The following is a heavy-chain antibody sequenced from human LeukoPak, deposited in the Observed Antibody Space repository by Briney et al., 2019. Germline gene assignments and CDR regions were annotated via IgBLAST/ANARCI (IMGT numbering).Heavy chain of an antibody. D-gene: IGHD6-19*01. CDR1: GYTFTGYY. CDR2: INPNSGGT. J-gene: IGHJ5*02. Sequence: EASVKVSCKASGYTFTGYYMHWVRQAPGQGLEWMGWINPNSGGTNYAQKFQGRVTMTRDTSISTAYMELSRLRSDDTAVYCCARKRIAVAGTGWFDPWGQGTLVTVSS. V-gene: IGHV1-2*02. CDR3: ARKRIAVAGTGWFDP.